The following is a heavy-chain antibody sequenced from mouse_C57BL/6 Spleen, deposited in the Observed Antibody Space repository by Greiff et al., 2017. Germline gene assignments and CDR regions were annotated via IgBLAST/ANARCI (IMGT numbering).Heavy chain of an antibody. CDR3: ARDYGSTCAMDY. Sequence: QVQLQQPGAELVKPGASVKLSCKASGYTFTSYWMQWVKQRPGQGLEWIGEIDPSDSYTNYNQKFKGKATLTVDTSSSTAYMQLSSLTSEDSAVYYCARDYGSTCAMDYWGQGTSVTGSS. J-gene: IGHJ4*01. V-gene: IGHV1-50*01. D-gene: IGHD1-1*01. CDR1: GYTFTSYW. CDR2: IDPSDSYT.